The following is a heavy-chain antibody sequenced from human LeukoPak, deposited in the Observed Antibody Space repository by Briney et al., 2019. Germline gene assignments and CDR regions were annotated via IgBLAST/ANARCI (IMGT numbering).Heavy chain of an antibody. Sequence: SETLSLTCAVYGWSFNDYYWNWIRQPPGKGLEWIGEINARGDTNYNPSLKSRVNISVDTSKEQFSLRLTSMIAADTALYYCARGQVPAARGYNWFDPWGQGTLVTVSS. D-gene: IGHD2-2*01. V-gene: IGHV4-34*01. CDR3: ARGQVPAARGYNWFDP. CDR2: INARGDT. J-gene: IGHJ5*02. CDR1: GWSFNDYY.